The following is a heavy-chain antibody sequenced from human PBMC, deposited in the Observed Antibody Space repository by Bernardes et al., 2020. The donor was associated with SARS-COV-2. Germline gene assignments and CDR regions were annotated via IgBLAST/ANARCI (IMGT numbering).Heavy chain of an antibody. D-gene: IGHD2-2*01. CDR3: ARRIYCSSTSCYSGAFDI. V-gene: IGHV3-21*01. CDR2: ISSSSSYI. CDR1: GFTFSSYS. J-gene: IGHJ3*02. Sequence: GSLRLSCAASGFTFSSYSMNWVRQAPGKGLEWVSSISSSSSYIYYADSVKGRFTISRDNAKNSLYLQMNSLRAEDTAVYYCARRIYCSSTSCYSGAFDIWGQGTMVTVSS.